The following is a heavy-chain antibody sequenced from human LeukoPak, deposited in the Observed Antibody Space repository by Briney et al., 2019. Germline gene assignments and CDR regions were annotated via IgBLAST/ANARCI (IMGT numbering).Heavy chain of an antibody. V-gene: IGHV4-39*07. Sequence: PSETLSLTCNVSGGSISSSSYYWGWIRQPPGKGLEWIGSIYYSGSTNYNPSLKSRVTISVDTSKNQFSLKLSSVTAADTAVYYCARSANRLRGYYYDSSARSDAFDIWGQGTMVTVSS. J-gene: IGHJ3*02. D-gene: IGHD3-22*01. CDR2: IYYSGST. CDR3: ARSANRLRGYYYDSSARSDAFDI. CDR1: GGSISSSSYY.